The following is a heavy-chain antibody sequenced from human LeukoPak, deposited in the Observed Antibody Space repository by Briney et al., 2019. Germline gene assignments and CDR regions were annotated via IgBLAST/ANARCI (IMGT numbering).Heavy chain of an antibody. CDR2: ISWNSGSI. J-gene: IGHJ4*02. D-gene: IGHD3-22*01. V-gene: IGHV3-9*01. Sequence: PGGSLRLSCAASGFTFDDYAMHWARQAPGKGLGWVSGISWNSGSIGYADSVKGRFTISRDNAKNSLYLQMNSLRAEDTALYYCAKDGSPYYYDSSGYYWTFYFDYWGQGTLVTVSS. CDR3: AKDGSPYYYDSSGYYWTFYFDY. CDR1: GFTFDDYA.